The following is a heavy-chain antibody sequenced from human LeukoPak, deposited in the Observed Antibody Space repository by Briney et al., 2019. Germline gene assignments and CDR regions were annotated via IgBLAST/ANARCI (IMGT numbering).Heavy chain of an antibody. V-gene: IGHV1-18*01. Sequence: GASVKVSCKASGYTFTSYGISWVRQAPGQGLEWMGWIGAYNGNTNYAQKLQGRVTMTTDTSTSTAYMELRSLRSDDTAVYYCARYGSSWKTSDSFDIWGQGTMVTVSS. CDR1: GYTFTSYG. J-gene: IGHJ3*02. CDR3: ARYGSSWKTSDSFDI. D-gene: IGHD6-13*01. CDR2: IGAYNGNT.